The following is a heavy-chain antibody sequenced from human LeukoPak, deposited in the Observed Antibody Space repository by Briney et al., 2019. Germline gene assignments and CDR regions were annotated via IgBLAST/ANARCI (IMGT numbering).Heavy chain of an antibody. D-gene: IGHD5-12*01. Sequence: GGSLRLSCAASGLTFSSYWMSWVRQAPGKGLEWVANIKQDGSQKYYVASVKGRFTISRDNAKNSLYLQMNSLRAEDTAVYYCARDLRMVATWWSDYWGQGTLVTASS. CDR2: IKQDGSQK. CDR3: ARDLRMVATWWSDY. CDR1: GLTFSSYW. J-gene: IGHJ4*02. V-gene: IGHV3-7*01.